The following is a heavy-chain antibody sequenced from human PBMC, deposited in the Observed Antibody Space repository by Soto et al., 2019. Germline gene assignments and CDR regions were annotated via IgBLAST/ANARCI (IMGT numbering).Heavy chain of an antibody. CDR3: ARDPSNPPDYCDY. CDR2: IYYSGRT. CDR1: GGSINSDAYY. Sequence: TLSLTCTVSGGSINSDAYYWSWIRQPPGKGLEWIGHIYYSGRTYYAPSLESRLTISLDMSKNQFSLRLSSVNASDTAVYYCARDPSNPPDYCDYWGQGTLGTVSS. J-gene: IGHJ4*02. V-gene: IGHV4-30-4*01. D-gene: IGHD3-3*02.